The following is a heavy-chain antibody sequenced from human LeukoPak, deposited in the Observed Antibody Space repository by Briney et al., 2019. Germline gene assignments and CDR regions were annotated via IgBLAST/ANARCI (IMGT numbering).Heavy chain of an antibody. V-gene: IGHV4-39*01. J-gene: IGHJ4*02. Sequence: SETLSLTCTVSGGSISSSSYYWGWIRQPPGKGLEWIGSIDYSGSTYYNPSLKSRVTISVDTSKNQFSLKLSSVNAAVTAVYYGARYYDSSGYSFDYWGQGTLVTVST. D-gene: IGHD3-22*01. CDR1: GGSISSSSYY. CDR3: ARYYDSSGYSFDY. CDR2: IDYSGST.